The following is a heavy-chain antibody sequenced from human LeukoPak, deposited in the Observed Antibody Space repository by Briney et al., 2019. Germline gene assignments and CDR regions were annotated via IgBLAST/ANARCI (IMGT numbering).Heavy chain of an antibody. CDR1: GFTFSSYW. D-gene: IGHD6-13*01. CDR3: ARVSSWSYYYYYGMDV. Sequence: GGSLRLSCAASGFTFSSYWMSWVRQSPGKGLEWGANIKQDGSEKYYVDSVKGRFTISRDNAKNTPYLQMNSLRAEDTAVYYCARVSSWSYYYYYGMDVWGQGTTVTVSS. CDR2: IKQDGSEK. V-gene: IGHV3-7*04. J-gene: IGHJ6*02.